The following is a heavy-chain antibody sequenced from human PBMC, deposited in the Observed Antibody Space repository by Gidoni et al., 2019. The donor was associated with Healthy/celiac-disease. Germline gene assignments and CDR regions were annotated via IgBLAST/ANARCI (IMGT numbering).Heavy chain of an antibody. Sequence: QITLTESGPTLVKPTQTLTLTCTASGFSLSTSGVGVGWIRQPPVKALEWLALMYWDDDKRYRPSLKCRLTITKYTSKNQVVLTMTNMDPVDTATYYCAHRRWIAARLRPQPHFDYCGQGTLVTVSS. CDR1: GFSLSTSGVG. D-gene: IGHD6-6*01. CDR2: MYWDDDK. CDR3: AHRRWIAARLRPQPHFDY. J-gene: IGHJ4*02. V-gene: IGHV2-5*02.